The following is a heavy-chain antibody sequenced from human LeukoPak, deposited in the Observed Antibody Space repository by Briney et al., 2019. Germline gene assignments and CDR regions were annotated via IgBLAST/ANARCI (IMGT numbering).Heavy chain of an antibody. CDR1: GFTFSSYS. Sequence: PGRSLRLSCAASGFTFSSYSMNWVRQAPGKGLEWVSSISSSSSSYIYYADSVKGRFTISRDNAKNSLYLQMNGLRAEDTAVYYCARGRSITLLRGVAMSDGFDIWGQGAMVTVSS. CDR3: ARGRSITLLRGVAMSDGFDI. D-gene: IGHD3-10*01. J-gene: IGHJ3*02. V-gene: IGHV3-21*01. CDR2: ISSSSSSYI.